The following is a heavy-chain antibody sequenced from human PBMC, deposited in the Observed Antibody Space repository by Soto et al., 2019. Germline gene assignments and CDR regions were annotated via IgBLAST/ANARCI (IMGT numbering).Heavy chain of an antibody. D-gene: IGHD6-6*01. CDR3: ARAPKVSGSAQTRPDV. V-gene: IGHV4-34*01. Sequence: SETLSLTCAVYGGSFSGYYWSWIRQPPGKGLEWIGEINHSGSTNYNPSLKSRVTISVDTSKNQFSLKLSSVTAADTAVYYCARAPKVSGSAQTRPDVWCQGSLVTV. J-gene: IGHJ4*02. CDR1: GGSFSGYY. CDR2: INHSGST.